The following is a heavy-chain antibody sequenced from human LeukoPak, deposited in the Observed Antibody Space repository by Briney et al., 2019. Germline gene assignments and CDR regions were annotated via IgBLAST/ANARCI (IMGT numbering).Heavy chain of an antibody. CDR3: AKSYSSSWLTYFDY. CDR2: IRSNGVST. D-gene: IGHD6-13*01. CDR1: GFTFNSYA. J-gene: IGHJ4*02. Sequence: GGSLRLSCSASGFTFNSYAMHWVRQAPGKGLEYVSAIRSNGVSTYYADSVKGRFTISRDNSKNTLYLQMNSLRAEDTAVYFCAKSYSSSWLTYFDYWGQGNLVTVSS. V-gene: IGHV3-64*04.